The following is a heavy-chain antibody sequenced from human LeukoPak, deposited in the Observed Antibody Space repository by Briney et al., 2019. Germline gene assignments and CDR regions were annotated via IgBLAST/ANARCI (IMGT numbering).Heavy chain of an antibody. CDR3: AESYYGSGSYYNPAEYFQH. CDR2: IIPIFGTA. CDR1: GGTFSSYA. J-gene: IGHJ1*01. Sequence: VASVKVSCKASGGTFSSYAIRWVRQPPGQGLEWMGGIIPIFGTANYAQKFQGRVTITADKSTSTAYMELSSLRSEDTAVYYCAESYYGSGSYYNPAEYFQHWGQGTLVTVSS. D-gene: IGHD3-10*01. V-gene: IGHV1-69*06.